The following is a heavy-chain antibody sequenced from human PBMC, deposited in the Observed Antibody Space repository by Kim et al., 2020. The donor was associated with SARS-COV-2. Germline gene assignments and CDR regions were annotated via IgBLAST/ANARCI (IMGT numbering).Heavy chain of an antibody. V-gene: IGHV4-34*01. D-gene: IGHD4-17*01. CDR2: INHSGST. Sequence: SETLSLTCAVYGGSFSGYYWSWIRQPPGKGLEWIGEINHSGSTNYNPSLKSRVTISVDTSKNQFSLKLSSVTAADTAVYYCARVLTTVTTKRYYYYYYM. CDR1: GGSFSGYY. CDR3: ARVLTTVTTKRYYYYYYM. J-gene: IGHJ6*03.